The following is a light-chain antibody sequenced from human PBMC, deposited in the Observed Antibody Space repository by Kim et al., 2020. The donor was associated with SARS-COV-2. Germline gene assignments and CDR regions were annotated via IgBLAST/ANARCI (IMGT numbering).Light chain of an antibody. CDR2: GAS. CDR3: QQYNNGPPIT. Sequence: SAGERATHSCGASQSVTSDLAWYQQEPGQAPRLLIYGASTRSTGIQARFSGKGSGTEFTLTISSLQSEELADYYCQQYNNGPPITFGQGTLLEIK. J-gene: IGKJ5*01. CDR1: QSVTSD. V-gene: IGKV3-15*01.